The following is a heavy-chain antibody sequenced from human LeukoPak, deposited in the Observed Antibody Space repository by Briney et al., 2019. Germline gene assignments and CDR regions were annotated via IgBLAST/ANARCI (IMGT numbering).Heavy chain of an antibody. J-gene: IGHJ3*02. D-gene: IGHD3-22*01. V-gene: IGHV1-46*01. Sequence: ASVKVSCKASGDTFTSYYMHWVRQAPGQGLECMGIINPSGTSTSYAQKFQGRVTMTRVMSTSTVYMELSSLRSEDTAVYYCARGRHYYDSSDYYYEGDAFDIWGQGTMVTVSS. CDR3: ARGRHYYDSSDYYYEGDAFDI. CDR1: GDTFTSYY. CDR2: INPSGTST.